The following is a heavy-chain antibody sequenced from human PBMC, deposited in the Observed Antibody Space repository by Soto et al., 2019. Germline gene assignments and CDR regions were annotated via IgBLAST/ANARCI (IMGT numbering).Heavy chain of an antibody. V-gene: IGHV3-23*01. CDR1: GFTFNNFA. J-gene: IGHJ1*01. CDR2: ISGSGDDT. D-gene: IGHD1-1*01. CDR3: ANPIPKTGTTFGL. Sequence: GGSLRLSCLPSGFTFNNFAMAWGRQAPGEGLEWVSAISGSGDDTFYADSMKGRFTISRDNSKDTLYLQINSLRAEDTAVYYCANPIPKTGTTFGLWGQGTLVTSPQ.